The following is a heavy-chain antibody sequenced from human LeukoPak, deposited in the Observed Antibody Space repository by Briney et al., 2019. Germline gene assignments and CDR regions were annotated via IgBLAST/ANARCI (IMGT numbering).Heavy chain of an antibody. V-gene: IGHV3-74*01. Sequence: GGSLRLSCAASGFTFSSYWMHWVRQAPGKGLVWVSRINGDGSRTNCADSVKGRFTISRDNAENTLYLQMNSLRAEDTAVYYCARDRLYCGGDCYQLDLWGRGTLVTVSS. D-gene: IGHD2-21*02. CDR3: ARDRLYCGGDCYQLDL. CDR2: INGDGSRT. CDR1: GFTFSSYW. J-gene: IGHJ2*01.